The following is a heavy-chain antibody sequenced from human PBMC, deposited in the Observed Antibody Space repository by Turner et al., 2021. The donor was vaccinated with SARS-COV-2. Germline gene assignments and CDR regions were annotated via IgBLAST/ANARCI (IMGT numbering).Heavy chain of an antibody. Sequence: QVQLVESGGGVVQPGRSLRLSCAASGFTFSSYGMHWVRQAPGKWLEWVAIIWYDVSNKYYADSVKGRFTISRDNSKNTLYLQMNSLRAEDTAVYYCAREHPPSSWQTYYFDFWGQGTLVTVSS. CDR3: AREHPPSSWQTYYFDF. D-gene: IGHD6-13*01. CDR2: IWYDVSNK. CDR1: GFTFSSYG. V-gene: IGHV3-33*01. J-gene: IGHJ4*02.